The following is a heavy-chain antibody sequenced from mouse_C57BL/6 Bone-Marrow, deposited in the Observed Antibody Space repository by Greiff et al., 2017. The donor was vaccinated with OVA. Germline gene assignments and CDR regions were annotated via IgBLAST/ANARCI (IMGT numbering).Heavy chain of an antibody. V-gene: IGHV1-12*01. CDR2: IYPGNGDT. CDR3: ARENYDHGDYYAMDY. CDR1: GYTFTSYN. D-gene: IGHD2-4*01. Sequence: SGAELVRPGASVKMSCKASGYTFTSYNMHWVKQTPRQGLEWIGAIYPGNGDTSSTQKFKGKATLTVDKSSSTAYMQLSSLTSEDSAVDFCARENYDHGDYYAMDYWGQGTSVTVSS. J-gene: IGHJ4*01.